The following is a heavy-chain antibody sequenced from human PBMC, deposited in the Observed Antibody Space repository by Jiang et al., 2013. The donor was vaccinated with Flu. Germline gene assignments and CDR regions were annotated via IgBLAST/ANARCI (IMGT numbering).Heavy chain of an antibody. J-gene: IGHJ6*02. CDR2: IDWRDEK. CDR1: GFSLSDSGMC. V-gene: IGHV2-70*01. D-gene: IGHD6-19*01. Sequence: KPTQTLTLTCTFSGFSLSDSGMCVSWIRQPPGKALEWLALIDWRDEKYYSTSLQTRLTISKDTSKNQVVLTMTNMDPVDTATYYCARMPRIAVAGSSSYYGMDVWGQGTTVTVSS. CDR3: ARMPRIAVAGSSSYYGMDV.